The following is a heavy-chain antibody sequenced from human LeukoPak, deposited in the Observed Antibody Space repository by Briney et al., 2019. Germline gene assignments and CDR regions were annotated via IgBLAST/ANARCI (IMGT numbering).Heavy chain of an antibody. J-gene: IGHJ2*01. CDR2: IYYSGST. V-gene: IGHV4-61*01. Sequence: ETLSLTCTVSSGSISSGRYYWSWIRQPPGKGLEWIGSIYYSGSTDYNPSLKSRVIISVDTSKNQFSLSLISVTAADTAVYYCARDGVSALNLYSDLWGRGTLVTVSS. CDR3: ARDGVSALNLYSDL. CDR1: SGSISSGRYY. D-gene: IGHD3-3*01.